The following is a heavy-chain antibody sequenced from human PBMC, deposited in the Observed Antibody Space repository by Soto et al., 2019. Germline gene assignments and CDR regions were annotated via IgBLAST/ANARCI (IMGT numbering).Heavy chain of an antibody. CDR2: ISRSSSYI. V-gene: IGHV3-21*01. J-gene: IGHJ1*01. Sequence: PGGSLRLSCAASGFTFSTYTMNWVGQAPGKGLEWVSSISRSSSYIYYADSVKGRFTISRDNAKNSLDLQMNSLRAEDTAVYYCARDSGYCSGGSCYAGYFQHWGLGTLVTVSS. D-gene: IGHD2-15*01. CDR1: GFTFSTYT. CDR3: ARDSGYCSGGSCYAGYFQH.